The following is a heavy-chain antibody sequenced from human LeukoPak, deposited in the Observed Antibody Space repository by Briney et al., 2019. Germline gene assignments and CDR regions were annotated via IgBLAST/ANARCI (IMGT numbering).Heavy chain of an antibody. Sequence: ASVKVSCKASGYTFTSYYMHWVRQAPGQGLEWMGIINPSGGSTSYAQKFQGRVTMTTDTSTSTAYMELRSLRSDDTAVYYCARVWGDYYDSSGYPDYWGQGTLVTVSS. CDR2: INPSGGST. V-gene: IGHV1-46*01. J-gene: IGHJ4*02. D-gene: IGHD3-22*01. CDR1: GYTFTSYY. CDR3: ARVWGDYYDSSGYPDY.